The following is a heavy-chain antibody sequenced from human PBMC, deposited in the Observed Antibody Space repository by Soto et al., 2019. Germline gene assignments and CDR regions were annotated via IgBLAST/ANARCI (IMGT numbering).Heavy chain of an antibody. Sequence: GGSLRLSCAASGFTFSGFGMHWVRQAPGKGLEWVAVIWYDGSNKYYADSVRGRFTISRDNSKNTLFLQMNSLRAEDTAVYYCGRDLGAAAGDYWGQGTLVTVSS. CDR2: IWYDGSNK. D-gene: IGHD6-13*01. CDR3: GRDLGAAAGDY. CDR1: GFTFSGFG. J-gene: IGHJ4*02. V-gene: IGHV3-33*01.